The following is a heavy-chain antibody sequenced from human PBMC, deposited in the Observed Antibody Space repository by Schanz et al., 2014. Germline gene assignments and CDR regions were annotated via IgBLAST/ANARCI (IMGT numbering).Heavy chain of an antibody. V-gene: IGHV3-13*01. Sequence: EVQLLESGGGLVQPGGSLRLSCAASGFTLSNSDMHWVRQGTGKGLEWVSTIGYLGDTYYPDSVKGRFTISRDNAKNSMYLHMKSLRGEDTAVYYCASGVHVSSLQKGLQFWGRGTLVIVSS. CDR2: IGYLGDT. CDR1: GFTLSNSD. J-gene: IGHJ1*01. CDR3: ASGVHVSSLQKGLQF. D-gene: IGHD3-10*01.